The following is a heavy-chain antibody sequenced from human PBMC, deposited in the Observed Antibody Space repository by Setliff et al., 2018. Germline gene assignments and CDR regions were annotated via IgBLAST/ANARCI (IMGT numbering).Heavy chain of an antibody. Sequence: ASVKVSCKASGYTFTDFGINWVRQAPGQGLEWMGWISPYTGNTYSAQRFQGRVTLTTDTSTSTAYMELGSLTSDDTAVYYCARGGVAAAGKKGVFEHWGQGTLVTVSS. CDR1: GYTFTDFG. CDR3: ARGGVAAAGKKGVFEH. CDR2: ISPYTGNT. J-gene: IGHJ4*02. V-gene: IGHV1-18*01. D-gene: IGHD6-13*01.